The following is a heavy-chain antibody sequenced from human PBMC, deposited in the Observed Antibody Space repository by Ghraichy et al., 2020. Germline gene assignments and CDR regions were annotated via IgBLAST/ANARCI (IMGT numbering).Heavy chain of an antibody. D-gene: IGHD6-6*01. Sequence: SETLSLTCAVSGGSISSSNWWSWVRQPPGKGLEWIGEIYHSGSTNYNPSLMSRVTISVDKSKNQFSLKLTSVTAADTAVYYCARIRDSSSSGGDCFDYWGQGTLVTVSS. J-gene: IGHJ4*02. V-gene: IGHV4-4*02. CDR2: IYHSGST. CDR1: GGSISSSNW. CDR3: ARIRDSSSSGGDCFDY.